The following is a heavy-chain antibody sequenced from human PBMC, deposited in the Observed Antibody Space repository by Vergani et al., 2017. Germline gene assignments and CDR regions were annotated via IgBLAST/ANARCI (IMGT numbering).Heavy chain of an antibody. CDR2: IYYSGLT. CDR3: ARQRPGRGWSPGDFDD. CDR1: ADSISSGSYY. J-gene: IGHJ4*02. D-gene: IGHD6-19*01. V-gene: IGHV4-39*01. Sequence: QVQLQQSGPGLVKPSETLFLTCTVSADSISSGSYYWGWIRQPPGKSREWIGSIYYSGLTYYNPSLKSRVAISVDTSKNQFSLKVTSVTAADTAVYFCARQRPGRGWSPGDFDDWGQGILVTVSS.